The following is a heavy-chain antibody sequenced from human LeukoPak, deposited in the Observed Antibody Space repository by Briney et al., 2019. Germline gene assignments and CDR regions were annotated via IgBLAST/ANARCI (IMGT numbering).Heavy chain of an antibody. V-gene: IGHV3-48*04. CDR2: ISSSSSMI. CDR1: GFTFSGYS. D-gene: IGHD4-11*01. CDR3: AKVVGKGGWFDYSKKDFDY. Sequence: GGSLRLSCAVSGFTFSGYSMHWVRQAPGKGLEWLSYISSSSSMIYYADSVKGRFTISRDNAKNSLYLQMNSLRAEDTAVYYCAKVVGKGGWFDYSKKDFDYWGQGTLVTVSS. J-gene: IGHJ4*02.